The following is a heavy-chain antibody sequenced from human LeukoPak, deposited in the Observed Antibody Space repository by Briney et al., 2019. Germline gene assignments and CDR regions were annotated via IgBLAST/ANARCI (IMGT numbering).Heavy chain of an antibody. CDR1: GYTFSDYD. V-gene: IGHV1-8*01. D-gene: IGHD1-26*01. CDR2: INPKSGSA. J-gene: IGHJ6*03. CDR3: ARALAWGGSSYSYYYMDV. Sequence: GASVKVSCKASGYTFSDYDINWVRQATGQGLEWMGWINPKSGSAGYAQKFQGRVTMTRNTSISTAYMELSSLRSEDTAVYYCARALAWGGSSYSYYYMDVWDKGTTVTVSS.